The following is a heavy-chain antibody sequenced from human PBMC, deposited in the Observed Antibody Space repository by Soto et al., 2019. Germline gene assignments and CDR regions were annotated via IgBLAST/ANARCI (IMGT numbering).Heavy chain of an antibody. CDR3: ARGYGMNFAY. D-gene: IGHD3-10*01. CDR2: VNHSGST. Sequence: QVQLQQWGAGLLKPSETLSLTCAVYGGSFSGYYWSWIRQPPGKGLEWIGEVNHSGSTNYNPSLTSRVTNPVETSKNQCSLRLSSVTAADTAVSCCARGYGMNFAYWGQGTLGTVSS. CDR1: GGSFSGYY. V-gene: IGHV4-34*01. J-gene: IGHJ4*02.